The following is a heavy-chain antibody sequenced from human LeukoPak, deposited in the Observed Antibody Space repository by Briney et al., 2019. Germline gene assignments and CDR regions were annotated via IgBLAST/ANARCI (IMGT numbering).Heavy chain of an antibody. CDR2: IRSKAYGGTT. CDR1: GFTFGDYA. D-gene: IGHD3-10*01. V-gene: IGHV3-49*04. CDR3: TTDYGSGSISDY. J-gene: IGHJ4*02. Sequence: GRSLRLSCTASGFTFGDYAMSWVRQAPGKGLEWVGLIRSKAYGGTTEYAASVKGRFTISRDDSKSIAYLQMNSLKTEDTAVYYCTTDYGSGSISDYWGQGTLVTVSS.